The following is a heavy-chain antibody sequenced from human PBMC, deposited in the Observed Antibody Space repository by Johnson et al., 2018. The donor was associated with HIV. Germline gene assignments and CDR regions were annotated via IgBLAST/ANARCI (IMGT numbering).Heavy chain of an antibody. J-gene: IGHJ3*02. D-gene: IGHD3-22*01. Sequence: VQLVESGGGVVQPGRSLRLSCAASGFTFSSYAMHWVRQAPGKGLEWVAVISYDGSNKYYADSVKGRFTISRDNSKNTLSLQMNSLRVEDTAVYYCARDRSMIVVVEAFDIWGQGTMVTVSS. CDR3: ARDRSMIVVVEAFDI. V-gene: IGHV3-30-3*01. CDR2: ISYDGSNK. CDR1: GFTFSSYA.